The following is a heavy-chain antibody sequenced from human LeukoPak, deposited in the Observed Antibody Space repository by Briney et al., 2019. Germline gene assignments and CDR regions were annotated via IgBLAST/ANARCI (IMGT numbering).Heavy chain of an antibody. D-gene: IGHD3-22*01. J-gene: IGHJ4*02. CDR3: ARHPTPLRYYYDSSGYYYFDY. CDR2: IYYSGST. CDR1: GDSISPYY. Sequence: PSETLSLTCTVSGDSISPYYWSWIRQPPGGGLEWIGSIYYSGSTYYNPSLKSRVTISVDTSKNQFSLKLSSVTAADTAVYYCARHPTPLRYYYDSSGYYYFDYWGQGTLVTVSS. V-gene: IGHV4-59*05.